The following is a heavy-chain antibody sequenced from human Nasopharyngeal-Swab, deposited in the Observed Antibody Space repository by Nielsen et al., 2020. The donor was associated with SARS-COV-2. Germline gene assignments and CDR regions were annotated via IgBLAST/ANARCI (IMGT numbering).Heavy chain of an antibody. CDR3: TSWSSTSCYAED. V-gene: IGHV3-49*03. Sequence: GGSLRLPCTASGFTFGDYAMSWFRQAPGKGLEWVGFIRSKAYGGTTEYAASVKGRFTISRDDSKSIAYLQMNSLKTEDTAVYYCTSWSSTSCYAEDWGQGTLVTVSS. J-gene: IGHJ4*02. D-gene: IGHD2-2*01. CDR1: GFTFGDYA. CDR2: IRSKAYGGTT.